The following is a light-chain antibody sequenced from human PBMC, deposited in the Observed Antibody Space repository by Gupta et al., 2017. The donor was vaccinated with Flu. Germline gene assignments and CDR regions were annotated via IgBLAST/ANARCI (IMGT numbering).Light chain of an antibody. V-gene: IGKV3-15*01. CDR3: QQYAKWPPWT. Sequence: EIVMTQSPATLSVSPGERVTLSCRASQSVDSKLAWYQQKPGQAPRLLVYGAFTRATGIPARFSGSGSGTEFTLTISSLQSEDSAVYYCQQYAKWPPWTFGQGTKVEIK. CDR2: GAF. CDR1: QSVDSK. J-gene: IGKJ1*01.